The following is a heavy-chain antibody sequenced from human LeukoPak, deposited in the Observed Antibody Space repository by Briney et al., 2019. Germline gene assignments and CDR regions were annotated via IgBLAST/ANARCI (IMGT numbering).Heavy chain of an antibody. CDR3: VRETSHVFDF. V-gene: IGHV3-21*01. J-gene: IGHJ3*01. CDR1: GFSFSILN. Sequence: GGFLRLSCAASGFSFSILNMNWVRQAPGKGLEWVSSMSVFSSFIWYADSVKGRFTISRDNAKNSLYLQLSGLRAEDTAVYYCVRETSHVFDFWGQGTMDTLSS. CDR2: MSVFSSFI.